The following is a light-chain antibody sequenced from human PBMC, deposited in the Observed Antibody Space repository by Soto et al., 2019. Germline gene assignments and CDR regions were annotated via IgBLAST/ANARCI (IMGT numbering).Light chain of an antibody. J-gene: IGKJ2*01. CDR2: DES. CDR3: QQYDTLPPYT. CDR1: KDIGNY. V-gene: IGKV1-33*01. Sequence: IQMTQSPSSLSASVGDRVTIACQANKDIGNYLNWYQQKPGKAPRLLIYDESNLEIGVPSRFSGSGSGTDFTFTISNLQPEDIATYYCQQYDTLPPYTFGQGTNVDIK.